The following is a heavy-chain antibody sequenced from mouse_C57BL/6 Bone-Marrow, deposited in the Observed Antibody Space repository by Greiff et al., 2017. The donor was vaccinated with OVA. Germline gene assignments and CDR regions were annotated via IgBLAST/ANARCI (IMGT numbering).Heavy chain of an antibody. V-gene: IGHV1-63*01. Sequence: VQLQESGAELVRPGTSVKMSCKASGYTFTNYWIGWAKQRPGHGLEWIGDIYPGGGYTNYNEKFKGKATLTADKSSSTAYMQFSSLTSEDSAIYYCARYYYGSAWFAYWGQGTLVTVSA. CDR2: IYPGGGYT. D-gene: IGHD1-1*01. CDR1: GYTFTNYW. J-gene: IGHJ3*01. CDR3: ARYYYGSAWFAY.